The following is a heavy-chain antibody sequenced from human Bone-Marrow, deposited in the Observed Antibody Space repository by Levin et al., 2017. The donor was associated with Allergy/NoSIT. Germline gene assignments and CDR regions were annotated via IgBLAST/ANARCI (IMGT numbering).Heavy chain of an antibody. CDR2: IHPGDSNA. J-gene: IGHJ5*02. CDR3: AKRAYTYLGTLDWFDP. CDR1: GFTFSDYW. D-gene: IGHD5-24*01. Sequence: KCGESLKISCKGSGFTFSDYWIGWVRQMPGKGLEWIGIIHPGDSNAQYTSSFQGHVTISADRSISTVFLQWASLKASDTAIYYCAKRAYTYLGTLDWFDPWGQGTLVTVSS. V-gene: IGHV5-51*01.